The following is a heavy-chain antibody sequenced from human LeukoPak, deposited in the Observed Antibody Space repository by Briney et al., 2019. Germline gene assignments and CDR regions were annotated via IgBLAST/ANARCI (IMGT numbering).Heavy chain of an antibody. CDR2: IYYSGST. D-gene: IGHD6-6*01. CDR3: AGGSSSPKGDAFDI. J-gene: IGHJ3*02. CDR1: GGSISSSSYY. V-gene: IGHV4-39*07. Sequence: SETLSLTCTVSGGSISSSSYYWGWIRQPPGKGLEWIGSIYYSGSTYYNPSLKSRVTISVDTSKNQFSLKLSSVTAADTAVYYCAGGSSSPKGDAFDIWGQGTMVTVSS.